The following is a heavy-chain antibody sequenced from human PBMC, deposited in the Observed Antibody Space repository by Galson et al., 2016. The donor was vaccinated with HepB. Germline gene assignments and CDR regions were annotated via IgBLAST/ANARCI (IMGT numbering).Heavy chain of an antibody. V-gene: IGHV3-23*01. J-gene: IGHJ6*02. D-gene: IGHD2-21*02. CDR1: GFTFSNYV. CDR3: AKSLLGVTLVSYYHGMDV. Sequence: SLRLSCAASGFTFSNYVMNWVRQAPGKGLEWVSAISGSGTNTYYEDSVKGRFTISRDNSKNTLFLQMNSPRAEDTAVYYCAKSLLGVTLVSYYHGMDVWGQGTTVTVSS. CDR2: ISGSGTNT.